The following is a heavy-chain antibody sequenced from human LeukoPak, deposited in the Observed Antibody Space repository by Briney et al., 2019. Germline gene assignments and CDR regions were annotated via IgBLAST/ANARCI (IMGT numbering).Heavy chain of an antibody. V-gene: IGHV3-23*01. CDR2: ISGSGDRT. D-gene: IGHD2-21*02. J-gene: IGHJ4*02. CDR3: AKDPRIGLVVVTAIRGYYFDS. CDR1: GFAFSSHA. Sequence: GGSLRLSCAVSGFAFSSHAVSWVRQATGRGLEWVSAISGSGDRTYYADSVKGRLTISRDNSKNTLYLQMNSLRAEDTPVYHCAKDPRIGLVVVTAIRGYYFDSWGQGTLVTVSS.